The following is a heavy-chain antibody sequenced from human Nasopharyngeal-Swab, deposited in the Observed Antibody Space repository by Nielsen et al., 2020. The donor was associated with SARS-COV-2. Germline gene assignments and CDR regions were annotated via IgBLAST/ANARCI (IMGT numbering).Heavy chain of an antibody. CDR3: ARGAANYDILTGWVSYYFDY. CDR1: GGSISSYY. V-gene: IGHV4-39*07. J-gene: IGHJ4*02. Sequence: SETLSLTCTVSGGSISSYYWGWIRQPPGKGLEWIGSIYYSGSTYYNPSLKSRVTISVDTSKNQFSLKLSSVTAADTAVYYCARGAANYDILTGWVSYYFDYWGQGTLVTVSS. CDR2: IYYSGST. D-gene: IGHD3-9*01.